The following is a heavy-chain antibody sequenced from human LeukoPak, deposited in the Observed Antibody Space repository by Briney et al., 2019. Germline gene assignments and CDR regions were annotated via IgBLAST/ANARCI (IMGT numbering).Heavy chain of an antibody. CDR2: INPSGGST. J-gene: IGHJ4*02. Sequence: ASVKVSCKASGYTFTSYYMHWVRQAPGQGLEWMGIINPSGGSTSYAQKFQGRVTITADESTSTAYMELSSLRSEDTAVYYCARVYSPRFSSWYYFDYWGQGTLVTVSS. CDR1: GYTFTSYY. D-gene: IGHD6-13*01. V-gene: IGHV1-46*01. CDR3: ARVYSPRFSSWYYFDY.